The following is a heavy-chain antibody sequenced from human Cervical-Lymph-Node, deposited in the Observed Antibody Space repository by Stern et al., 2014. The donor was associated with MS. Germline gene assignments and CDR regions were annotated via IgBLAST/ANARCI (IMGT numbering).Heavy chain of an antibody. J-gene: IGHJ6*02. Sequence: VQLVESGAELKKPGASVKVSCKASGYTFTSYAMNWVRPAPGQGLAWMGWINTNTGNPTYAQGFTGRFVFSLDTSVSTAYLQISSLKAEDTAVYYCARAELLYYYYGMDVWGQGTTVTVSS. D-gene: IGHD2-15*01. V-gene: IGHV7-4-1*02. CDR1: GYTFTSYA. CDR2: INTNTGNP. CDR3: ARAELLYYYYGMDV.